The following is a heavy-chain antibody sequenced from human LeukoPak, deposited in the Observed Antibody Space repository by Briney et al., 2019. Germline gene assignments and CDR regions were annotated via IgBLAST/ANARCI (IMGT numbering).Heavy chain of an antibody. CDR3: ARHGAPGTTFCWFDP. D-gene: IGHD1-7*01. CDR2: IYYSGSI. V-gene: IGHV4-39*01. CDR1: GGSISSSSYY. Sequence: SETLSLTCTVSGGSISSSSYYWGWIRQPPGKRLEWIGSIYYSGSIYYNPSLKSRVTISVDTSKNQFSLKLSSVTAADTAVYYCARHGAPGTTFCWFDPWGQGTLVTVSS. J-gene: IGHJ5*02.